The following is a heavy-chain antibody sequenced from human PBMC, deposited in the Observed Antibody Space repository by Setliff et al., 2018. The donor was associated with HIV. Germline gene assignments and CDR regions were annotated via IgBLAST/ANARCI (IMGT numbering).Heavy chain of an antibody. Sequence: ASVKVSCKASGYTFKTYGISWVRQAPGNGLEWMGWISPYNGHTNYAQNFQGRVTMTIDTSTSRAYMELKSLTSDYTAAYFCARLGSGWSDSYYYAMDVWGQGTTVTVSS. CDR1: GYTFKTYG. CDR3: ARLGSGWSDSYYYAMDV. CDR2: ISPYNGHT. V-gene: IGHV1-18*01. D-gene: IGHD6-19*01. J-gene: IGHJ6*02.